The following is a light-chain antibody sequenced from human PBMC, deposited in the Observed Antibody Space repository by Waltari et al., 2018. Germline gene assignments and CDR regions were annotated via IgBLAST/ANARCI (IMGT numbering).Light chain of an antibody. CDR2: NSS. J-gene: IGKJ3*01. Sequence: EIVLTQSPGTLSLSPGDRATLSCRASQSIQTFLAWYQQKPGQAPRLLIYNSSLRASGVPVRFSGSGSGTDFTLTISHLEPEDFAFYFCQHRDNWLFTFGPGTKVEIK. V-gene: IGKV3-11*01. CDR1: QSIQTF. CDR3: QHRDNWLFT.